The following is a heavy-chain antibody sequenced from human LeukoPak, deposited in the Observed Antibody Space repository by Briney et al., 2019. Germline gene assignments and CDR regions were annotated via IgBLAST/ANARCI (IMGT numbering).Heavy chain of an antibody. D-gene: IGHD5-12*01. J-gene: IGHJ4*02. Sequence: GESLKISCKGSGYNFTSYWIGWVRQIPGKGLEWMGIIYPGDSDTRYSPSFQGQVTISADKSISTAYLQWSSLKASHTAMFFCAIPMGLRDGLGFDYWGQGTLVTVSS. CDR2: IYPGDSDT. CDR1: GYNFTSYW. V-gene: IGHV5-51*01. CDR3: AIPMGLRDGLGFDY.